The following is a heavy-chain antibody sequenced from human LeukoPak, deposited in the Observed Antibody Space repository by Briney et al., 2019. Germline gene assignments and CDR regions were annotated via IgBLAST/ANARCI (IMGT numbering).Heavy chain of an antibody. V-gene: IGHV3-7*01. CDR1: GFXXXSYL. CDR2: IKQDGSEK. Sequence: SGFXXXSYLMSWVRQAPGKGLEWVANIKQDGSEKYYVDSVKGRFTISRDNAKNSLYLQMNSLRAEDTAVYYCARDLVVPAAISRYYYYGMDVWGQGTTVTVSS. J-gene: IGHJ6*02. D-gene: IGHD2-2*01. CDR3: ARDLVVPAAISRYYYYGMDV.